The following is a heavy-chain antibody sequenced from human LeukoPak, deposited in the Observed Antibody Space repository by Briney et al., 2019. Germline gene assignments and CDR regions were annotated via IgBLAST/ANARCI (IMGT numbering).Heavy chain of an antibody. D-gene: IGHD2-15*01. CDR3: AKQGIVMLFILVGYHKEAYYFDS. CDR1: GNTLSHYG. V-gene: IGHV3-23*01. Sequence: PGGSQRLSCGVSGNTLSHYGKRCARDAPGKGLEWVARKSDKGGRTNYADSVKGRFTNSRYNPRNTLYLQMNSLRAEDTAAYFFAKQGIVMLFILVGYHKEAYYFDSWGQGALVTVSS. CDR2: KSDKGGRT. J-gene: IGHJ4*02.